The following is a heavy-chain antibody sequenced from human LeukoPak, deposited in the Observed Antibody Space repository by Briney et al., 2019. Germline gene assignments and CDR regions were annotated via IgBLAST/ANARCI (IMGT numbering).Heavy chain of an antibody. J-gene: IGHJ6*02. CDR1: GYTFTSYG. CDR3: ARDPENLTAIFGVVIPAYYYYYGMDV. CDR2: ISAYNGST. Sequence: ASVKVSCKASGYTFTSYGISWVRQAPGQGLEWMGWISAYNGSTNYAQKLQGRVTMTTDTSTSTAYMELRSLRSDDTAVYYCARDPENLTAIFGVVIPAYYYYYGMDVWGQGTTVTVSS. V-gene: IGHV1-18*01. D-gene: IGHD3-3*01.